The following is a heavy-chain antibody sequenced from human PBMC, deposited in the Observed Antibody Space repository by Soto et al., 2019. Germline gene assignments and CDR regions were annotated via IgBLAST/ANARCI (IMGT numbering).Heavy chain of an antibody. Sequence: EVQLLESGGGLVQPGGSLRLSCAASGFTFSSYAMTWVRQAPGKGLEWVSGISGSGGSTDYADSVKGRFTISRDESRNTLYLQMNSLRAEDTAVYFCAKARSPAIVVVTGIFDYWGQGTLVTVSA. J-gene: IGHJ4*02. CDR2: ISGSGGST. CDR1: GFTFSSYA. CDR3: AKARSPAIVVVTGIFDY. D-gene: IGHD2-21*02. V-gene: IGHV3-23*01.